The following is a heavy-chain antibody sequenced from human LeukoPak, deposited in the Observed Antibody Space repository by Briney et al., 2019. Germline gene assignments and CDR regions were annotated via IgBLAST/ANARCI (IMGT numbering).Heavy chain of an antibody. CDR1: GGSFSGYY. D-gene: IGHD3-10*01. J-gene: IGHJ4*02. CDR3: ARTYYYGSGSYYNPRGYFDY. CDR2: INHSGST. V-gene: IGHV4-34*01. Sequence: SETLSLTCAVYGGSFSGYYWSWIRQPPGKGLEWIGEINHSGSTNYNPSLKSRVTISVDTSKNQISLKLSSVTAADTAVYYCARTYYYGSGSYYNPRGYFDYWGQGTLVTVSS.